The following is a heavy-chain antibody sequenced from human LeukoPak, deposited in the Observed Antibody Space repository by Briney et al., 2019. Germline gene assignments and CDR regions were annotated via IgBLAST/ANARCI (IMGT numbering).Heavy chain of an antibody. Sequence: PGGSLRLSCAASGFAFSNFAMSWVRQAPGKGLEWVSAMSGSGYYTYYVESVKGRFTISRDNAKNSLYLQMSSLRAEDTAVYYCARALSYSYGSMDFWGQGTLVIVSS. D-gene: IGHD5-18*01. CDR1: GFAFSNFA. CDR3: ARALSYSYGSMDF. V-gene: IGHV3-23*01. J-gene: IGHJ4*02. CDR2: MSGSGYYT.